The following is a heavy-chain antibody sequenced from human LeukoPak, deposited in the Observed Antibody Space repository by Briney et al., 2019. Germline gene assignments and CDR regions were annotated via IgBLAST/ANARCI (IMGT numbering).Heavy chain of an antibody. CDR2: IYYRGST. Sequence: SETLSLTCTVSGGSLSSHCWSWIRQPPGKGLEWIGYIYYRGSTSYNPSLKSRVTISVDTSKNQFSLRLNSVTAADTAVYYCARDIISEYSKSHSHFDPWGQGTLVTVSS. D-gene: IGHD5-18*01. V-gene: IGHV4-59*11. CDR1: GGSLSSHC. J-gene: IGHJ5*02. CDR3: ARDIISEYSKSHSHFDP.